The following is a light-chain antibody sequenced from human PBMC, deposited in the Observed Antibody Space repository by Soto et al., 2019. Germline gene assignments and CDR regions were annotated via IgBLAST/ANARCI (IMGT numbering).Light chain of an antibody. CDR2: AAT. Sequence: DIQLTQSPSSLSASVGDRVTITCRASQTIDTYVNWYQHKPGTAPKDLIYAATYLQNGVPSRFSGPGSGADFTLTISSLQPEDFATYYCQQNFNFPRTVGQGTKVDIK. CDR1: QTIDTY. J-gene: IGKJ1*01. V-gene: IGKV1-39*01. CDR3: QQNFNFPRT.